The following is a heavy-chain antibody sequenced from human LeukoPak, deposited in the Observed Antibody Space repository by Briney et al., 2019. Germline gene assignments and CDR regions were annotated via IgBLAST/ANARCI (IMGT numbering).Heavy chain of an antibody. D-gene: IGHD2-8*01. CDR1: GFTFSSYG. Sequence: GGSLRLSCAASGFTFSSYGMSWVRQAPGKGLEWVSAISGSGGSTYYADSVKGRFTISRDNSKNTLYLQMNSLRAEDTAVYYCAKSKGYCTNGVCYDFDYWGQGTLVTVSS. CDR2: ISGSGGST. CDR3: AKSKGYCTNGVCYDFDY. J-gene: IGHJ4*02. V-gene: IGHV3-23*01.